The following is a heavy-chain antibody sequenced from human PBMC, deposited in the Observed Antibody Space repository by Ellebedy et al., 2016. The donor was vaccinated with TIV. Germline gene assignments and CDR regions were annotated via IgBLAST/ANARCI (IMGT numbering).Heavy chain of an antibody. J-gene: IGHJ3*02. V-gene: IGHV1-2*02. CDR1: GYTFTSYY. Sequence: ASVKVSCKASGYTFTSYYMHWVRQAPGQGLEWMGWINPNSGGTNYAQKFQGRVTMTRDTSISTAYMELSRLRSDDTAVYYCAYCSGGSCYSDAFDIWGQGTMVTVSS. CDR2: INPNSGGT. D-gene: IGHD2-15*01. CDR3: AYCSGGSCYSDAFDI.